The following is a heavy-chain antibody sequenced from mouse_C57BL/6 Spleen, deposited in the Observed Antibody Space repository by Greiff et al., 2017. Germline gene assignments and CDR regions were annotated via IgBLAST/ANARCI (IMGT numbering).Heavy chain of an antibody. CDR2: ISYDGSN. CDR1: GYSITSGYY. CDR3: ARVDGYAWFAY. Sequence: VQLKESGPGLVKPSQSLSLTCSVTGYSITSGYYWNWIRQFPGNKLEWMGYISYDGSNNYNPSLKNRISITRDTSKNQFFLKLNSVTTEDTATYYCARVDGYAWFAYWGQGTLVTVSA. D-gene: IGHD2-2*01. V-gene: IGHV3-6*01. J-gene: IGHJ3*01.